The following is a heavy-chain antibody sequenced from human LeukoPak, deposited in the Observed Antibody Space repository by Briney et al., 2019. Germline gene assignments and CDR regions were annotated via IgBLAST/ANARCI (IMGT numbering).Heavy chain of an antibody. Sequence: SETLSLTCTVSGGSLSDNYWVWLRQPPGRGLGWVGYVYSGGGTSYNPSLKSRVTISVDTSQNRFSLKLTSVTAADTAVYYCARRRFAVPGTVWFDPWGQGTLVTVSS. CDR2: VYSGGGT. CDR1: GGSLSDNY. V-gene: IGHV4-4*09. J-gene: IGHJ5*02. D-gene: IGHD6-19*01. CDR3: ARRRFAVPGTVWFDP.